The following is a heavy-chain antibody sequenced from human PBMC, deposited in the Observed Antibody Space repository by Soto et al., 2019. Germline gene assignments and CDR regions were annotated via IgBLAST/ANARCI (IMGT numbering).Heavy chain of an antibody. Sequence: EMQVVESGGGLVKPGKSLRLSCAASGFTFSHYTMNWVRQAPGKGLEWVSSISSDSSYIYYADSVKGRFTISRDNAENSLYLQMSSLSAEDTAVYYCASSPKGYCTSTICYLVWFAPWGQGTLVTVSS. CDR2: ISSDSSYI. D-gene: IGHD2-2*01. V-gene: IGHV3-21*01. CDR3: ASSPKGYCTSTICYLVWFAP. J-gene: IGHJ5*02. CDR1: GFTFSHYT.